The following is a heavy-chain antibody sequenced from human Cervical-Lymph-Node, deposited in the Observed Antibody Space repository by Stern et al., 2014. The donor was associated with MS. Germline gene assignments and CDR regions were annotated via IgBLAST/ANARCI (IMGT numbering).Heavy chain of an antibody. CDR1: GGTFSSYA. Sequence: VQLVQSGAEVKKPGSSVKVSCKASGGTFSSYAISWVRQAPGQGLEWMGGVIPIVGTANYAQKFQGRVTITPDEATRTAYMEMGSLRSEDPAVYYCARDGPYDFWSGYYLRPANYYYYYGMDVWGQGTTVTVSS. J-gene: IGHJ6*02. CDR2: VIPIVGTA. V-gene: IGHV1-69*01. CDR3: ARDGPYDFWSGYYLRPANYYYYYGMDV. D-gene: IGHD3-3*01.